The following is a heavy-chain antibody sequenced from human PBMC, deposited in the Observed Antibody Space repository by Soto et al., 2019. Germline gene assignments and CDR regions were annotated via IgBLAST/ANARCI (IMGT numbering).Heavy chain of an antibody. CDR2: IYYSGST. D-gene: IGHD4-17*01. J-gene: IGHJ4*02. Sequence: PSETLSLTCTVSGGSISSYYWSWIRQPPGKGLEWIGYIYYSGSTNYNPSLKSRVTISVDTSKNQFSLKLSSVTAADTAVYYCAGFGSNYGDYVDYWGQGTLVTVSS. CDR1: GGSISSYY. V-gene: IGHV4-59*01. CDR3: AGFGSNYGDYVDY.